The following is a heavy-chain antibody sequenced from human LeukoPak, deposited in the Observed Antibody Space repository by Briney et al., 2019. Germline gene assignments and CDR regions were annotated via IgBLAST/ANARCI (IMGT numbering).Heavy chain of an antibody. J-gene: IGHJ3*02. D-gene: IGHD2-8*02. V-gene: IGHV5-51*01. Sequence: GESLKISFKGFGYRFTKYWIGWVRPMPGKGLEWMGIIYPDYSETTYSPSFQGQVTMSVDKSINTAYLQWNSLRASDTAMYYCARHTDGNDSDAFDIWGQGTMVAVSS. CDR2: IYPDYSET. CDR3: ARHTDGNDSDAFDI. CDR1: GYRFTKYW.